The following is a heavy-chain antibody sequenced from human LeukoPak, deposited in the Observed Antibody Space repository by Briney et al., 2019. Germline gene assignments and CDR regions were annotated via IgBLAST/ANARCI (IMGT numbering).Heavy chain of an antibody. D-gene: IGHD4-17*01. J-gene: IGHJ3*02. CDR2: ISYDGSNK. V-gene: IGHV3-30-3*01. CDR1: GFTFSSYA. CDR3: ARASYGDYEGAFDI. Sequence: GSLRLSCAASGFTFSSYAMHWVRQAPGKGLEWVAVISYDGSNKYYADSVKGRFTISRDNSKNTLYLQMNSLRAEDTAVYYCARASYGDYEGAFDIWGQGTMVTVSS.